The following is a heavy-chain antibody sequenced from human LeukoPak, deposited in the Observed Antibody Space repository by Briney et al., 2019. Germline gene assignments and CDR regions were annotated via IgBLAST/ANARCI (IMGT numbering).Heavy chain of an antibody. CDR3: ARDGPDYYDSSGYYGHLSY. CDR2: VNPSGGST. CDR1: GYTFTSYY. D-gene: IGHD3-22*01. V-gene: IGHV1-46*01. J-gene: IGHJ4*02. Sequence: GASVKVSCKASGYTFTSYYMHWVRQAPGQGLEWMGIVNPSGGSTSYAQKFQGRVTMTRDTSTSTVYMELRSLRSEDTAVYYCARDGPDYYDSSGYYGHLSYWGQGTLVTVSS.